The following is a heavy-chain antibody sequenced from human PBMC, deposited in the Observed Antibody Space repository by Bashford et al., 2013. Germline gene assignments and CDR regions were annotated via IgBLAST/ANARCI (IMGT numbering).Heavy chain of an antibody. D-gene: IGHD4-23*01. CDR1: GASLSPYY. CDR2: IYYTGST. Sequence: SETLSLTCTVSGASLSPYYWTWDAAAPRKGLECIGYIYYTGSTSYNPSLKSRVTMSLDKSKNQFSLKLSSVTAADTAVYYCAKGIGGRLADALGIWGRGTMVTVSS. V-gene: IGHV4-59*01. J-gene: IGHJ3*02. CDR3: AKGIGGRLADALGI.